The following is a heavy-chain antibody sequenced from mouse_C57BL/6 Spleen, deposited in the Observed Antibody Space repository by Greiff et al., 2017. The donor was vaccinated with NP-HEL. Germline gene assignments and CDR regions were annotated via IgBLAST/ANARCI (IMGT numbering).Heavy chain of an antibody. CDR1: GYTFTSYG. CDR3: AREDYDDYYAMDY. Sequence: QVQLQQSGAELARPGASVKLSCKASGYTFTSYGISWVKQRTGQGLEWIGEIYPRSGNTYYNEKFKGKATLTADKSSSTAYMELRSLTSEDSAVYFCAREDYDDYYAMDYWGQGTSVTVSS. D-gene: IGHD2-4*01. V-gene: IGHV1-81*01. J-gene: IGHJ4*01. CDR2: IYPRSGNT.